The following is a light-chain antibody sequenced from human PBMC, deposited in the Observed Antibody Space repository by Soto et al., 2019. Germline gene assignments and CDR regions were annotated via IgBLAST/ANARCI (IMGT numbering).Light chain of an antibody. J-gene: IGLJ2*01. Sequence: QLVLTQPPSASGTPGQRVTISCSGSTSNIGSDTVNWYQQLPGTAPKLLIYSNTQRPSGVPDRFSGSKSGASASLAISGLQSEDEADYYCASWDDSLDVVVFGGGTKLTVL. CDR2: SNT. CDR1: TSNIGSDT. V-gene: IGLV1-44*01. CDR3: ASWDDSLDVVV.